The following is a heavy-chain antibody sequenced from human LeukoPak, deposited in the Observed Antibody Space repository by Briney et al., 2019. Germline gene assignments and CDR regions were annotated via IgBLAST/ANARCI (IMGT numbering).Heavy chain of an antibody. CDR2: IYYSGST. D-gene: IGHD3-22*01. CDR3: AGTYYYDGKRAFDI. Sequence: SETLSLTCTVSGGSISSSSYYWGRIRQPPGKGREWIGSIYYSGSTYYNPSLKCRVTISVDTSKKYFSLKILTASDAAAAYYYWAGTYYYDGKRAFDIWGQGTMVTVSS. V-gene: IGHV4-39*01. J-gene: IGHJ3*02. CDR1: GGSISSSSYY.